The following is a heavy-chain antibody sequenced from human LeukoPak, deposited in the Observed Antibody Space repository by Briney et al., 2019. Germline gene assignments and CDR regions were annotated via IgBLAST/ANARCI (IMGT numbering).Heavy chain of an antibody. D-gene: IGHD3-10*01. J-gene: IGHJ5*02. CDR1: GYTFSNSG. Sequence: GASVKVSCKTSGYTFSNSGSHWVRQAPGQSLEWMGWINAGNGNRKYSQKFQDRLTITRDTSASTVYMELNSLKSEDTAMYFCARGRGLIGTSRFDPWGQGTLVIVSS. CDR3: ARGRGLIGTSRFDP. CDR2: INAGNGNR. V-gene: IGHV1-3*01.